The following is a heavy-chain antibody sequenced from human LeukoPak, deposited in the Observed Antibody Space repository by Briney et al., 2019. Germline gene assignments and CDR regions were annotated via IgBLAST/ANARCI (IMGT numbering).Heavy chain of an antibody. V-gene: IGHV3-48*03. Sequence: GGSLRLSCAASGFTFSSYEMNWVRQAPGKGLEWVSYISSSGNTIYYADSVKGRFTIPRDNAHGSLYLQMNSLRVEDTAIYYCARDLYYGSASPRLDYWGQGTLVTVSS. J-gene: IGHJ4*02. CDR1: GFTFSSYE. CDR3: ARDLYYGSASPRLDY. D-gene: IGHD3-10*01. CDR2: ISSSGNTI.